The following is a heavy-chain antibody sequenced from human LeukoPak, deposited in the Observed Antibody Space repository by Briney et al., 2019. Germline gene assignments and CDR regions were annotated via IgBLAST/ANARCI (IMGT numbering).Heavy chain of an antibody. V-gene: IGHV3-33*04. CDR1: GFTYTHYG. CDR3: ARDAQRGFDYSNSLQY. D-gene: IGHD4-11*01. CDR2: IWSDGTEK. J-gene: IGHJ4*02. Sequence: ARSLRLSCDAPGFTYTHYGMNSTPHTPRKPPKSVPVIWSDGTEKYYVDAVKGRFTISRDNSRNTLYLQLNSLRGEDTAVYYCARDAQRGFDYSNSLQYWGQGTLVTVSS.